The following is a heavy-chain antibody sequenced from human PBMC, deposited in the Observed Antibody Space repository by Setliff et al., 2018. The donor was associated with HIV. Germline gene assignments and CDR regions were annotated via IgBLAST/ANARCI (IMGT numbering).Heavy chain of an antibody. CDR2: ISQSGKT. J-gene: IGHJ4*02. D-gene: IGHD6-13*01. V-gene: IGHV4-4*02. CDR3: ARAVAASATSVVDY. CDR1: ADSIGTNHW. Sequence: PSETLSLTCAVSADSIGTNHWWNWVRQPPGKGLEWIGEISQSGKTNYHPSLKSRITISMEAPKTHFSLTLNSVTAADTAVYYCARAVAASATSVVDYWGQGTLVTVSS.